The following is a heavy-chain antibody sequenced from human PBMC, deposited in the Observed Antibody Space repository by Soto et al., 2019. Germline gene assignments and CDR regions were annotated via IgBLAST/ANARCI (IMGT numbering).Heavy chain of an antibody. CDR2: ITSGGGL. J-gene: IGHJ4*02. V-gene: IGHV3-23*01. D-gene: IGHD6-13*01. Sequence: EVQLLESGGGLVQPGGSLRLSCEASGFTLSIYAMRWIRQAPGKGLEWVSTITSGGGLYTADSVKGRFTISRDNSKNTMYLQMNSLKVEDTAIYYCARASIAAAGYYFDYWGQGTLVTVSS. CDR3: ARASIAAAGYYFDY. CDR1: GFTLSIYA.